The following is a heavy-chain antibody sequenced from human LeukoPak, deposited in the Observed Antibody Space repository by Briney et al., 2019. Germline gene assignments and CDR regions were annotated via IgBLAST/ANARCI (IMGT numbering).Heavy chain of an antibody. D-gene: IGHD6-6*01. CDR3: ARAWHSSSFDY. CDR1: GGSISSYY. Sequence: PSETLSLTCTVSGGSISSYYWSWIRQPPGKGLEWIGYIYYSGSTNYNPSLKSRVTISVDTSKNQFSLKLSSVTAADTAVYYCARAWHSSSFDYWGQGTLVTVSS. CDR2: IYYSGST. V-gene: IGHV4-59*01. J-gene: IGHJ4*02.